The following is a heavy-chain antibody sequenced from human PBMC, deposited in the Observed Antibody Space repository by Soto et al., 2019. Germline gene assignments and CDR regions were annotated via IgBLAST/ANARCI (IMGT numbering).Heavy chain of an antibody. V-gene: IGHV4-4*02. D-gene: IGHD2-8*02. CDR1: GDSISNNKW. J-gene: IGHJ4*02. CDR3: ARDKITGLFDY. CDR2: MHHSGSI. Sequence: ASETLSLTCSVSGDSISNNKWWSWVRQPPGKGLEWIGEMHHSGSIHYNASLKSRATLSVDKSRNQFSLQLTSVTAADTAVYYCARDKITGLFDYWGQGTLVTVSS.